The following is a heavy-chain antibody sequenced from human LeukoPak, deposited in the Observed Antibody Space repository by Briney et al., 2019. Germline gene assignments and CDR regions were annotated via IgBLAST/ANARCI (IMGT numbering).Heavy chain of an antibody. J-gene: IGHJ2*01. V-gene: IGHV4-4*08. CDR1: GGSIFSYY. CDR3: ARRAYYDTSGYYPTSGYFDL. Sequence: SETLSLTCTVSGGSIFSYYWNWIRQPPGKGLEWSGYIYPNGITSYNPSLRSRGTISIATSKNQFSLRLRSVTAADTAIYYCARRAYYDTSGYYPTSGYFDLWGRGTLVTVSS. CDR2: IYPNGIT. D-gene: IGHD3-22*01.